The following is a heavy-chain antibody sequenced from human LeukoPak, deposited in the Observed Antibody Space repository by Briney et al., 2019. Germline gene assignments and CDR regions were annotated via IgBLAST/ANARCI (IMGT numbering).Heavy chain of an antibody. CDR2: INPNSGGT. V-gene: IGHV1-2*02. D-gene: IGHD2-15*01. CDR3: SRPRDEGGLYWNFDL. Sequence: ASVKVSCKASGYTLTDYYIHWVRQAPGQGLEWVGWINPNSGGTNYAQKFQGRVTMTRDTSISTAYMELSRLRPDDTAVYYCSRPRDEGGLYWNFDLWGRGTLVTVSS. CDR1: GYTLTDYY. J-gene: IGHJ2*01.